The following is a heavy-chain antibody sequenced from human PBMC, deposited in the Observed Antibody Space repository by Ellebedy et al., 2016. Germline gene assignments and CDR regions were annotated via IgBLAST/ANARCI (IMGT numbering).Heavy chain of an antibody. CDR2: IIPILGIT. J-gene: IGHJ2*01. CDR1: GYSFMDYY. Sequence: ASVKVSCKASGYSFMDYYIHWVRQAPGQGLEWMGGIIPILGITNYAQKFQGRVAITADTSTSPAYMELSSLRSEDTAVYYCARDLCIMARGIVCYWYFDLWGRGTLVTVSS. V-gene: IGHV1-69*10. CDR3: ARDLCIMARGIVCYWYFDL. D-gene: IGHD3-10*01.